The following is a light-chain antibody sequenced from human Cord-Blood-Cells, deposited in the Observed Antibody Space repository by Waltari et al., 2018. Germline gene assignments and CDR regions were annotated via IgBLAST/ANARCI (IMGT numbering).Light chain of an antibody. Sequence: QSALTQPASVSGSPGQSITISCTGTSSDVGGYHYVSWYQQHPGKAPKLMIYVVSNRPSGVSNRFSGSKSGNTASLTISGLQAEDEADYYCSSYTSSSTVVFGGGTKLTVL. CDR1: SSDVGGYHY. CDR3: SSYTSSSTVV. J-gene: IGLJ2*01. CDR2: VVS. V-gene: IGLV2-14*01.